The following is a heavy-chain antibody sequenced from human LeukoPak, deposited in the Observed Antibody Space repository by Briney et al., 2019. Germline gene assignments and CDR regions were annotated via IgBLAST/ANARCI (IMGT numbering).Heavy chain of an antibody. J-gene: IGHJ6*02. Sequence: ASVKVSCKASGYTFTSYGISWVRQAPGQGLEWMGWISAYNGNTNYAQKHQGRVTMTTDTSTSTAYMELRSLRSDDTAVYYCARDSSGWTGYYYYGTDVWGQGTTVTVSS. CDR3: ARDSSGWTGYYYYGTDV. CDR1: GYTFTSYG. CDR2: ISAYNGNT. D-gene: IGHD6-19*01. V-gene: IGHV1-18*01.